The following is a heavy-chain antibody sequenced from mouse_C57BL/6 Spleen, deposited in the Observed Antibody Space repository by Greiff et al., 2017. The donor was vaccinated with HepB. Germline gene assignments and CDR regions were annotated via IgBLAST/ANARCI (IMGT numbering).Heavy chain of an antibody. CDR1: GYTFTDYN. Sequence: EVQLQQSGPELVKPGASVKIPCKASGYTFTDYNMDWVKQSHGKSLEWIGDINPNNGGTIYNQKFKGKATLTVDKSSSTAYMELRSLTSEDTAVYYCARLGDGYYAWFAYWGQGTLVTVSA. V-gene: IGHV1-18*01. CDR3: ARLGDGYYAWFAY. D-gene: IGHD2-3*01. J-gene: IGHJ3*01. CDR2: INPNNGGT.